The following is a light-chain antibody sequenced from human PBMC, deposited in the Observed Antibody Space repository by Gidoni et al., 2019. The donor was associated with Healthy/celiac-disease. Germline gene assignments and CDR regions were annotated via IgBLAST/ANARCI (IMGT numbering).Light chain of an antibody. V-gene: IGKV2-28*01. Sequence: DLVMTQSPLSLPVTPGEPASISCRSSQSLLHRNGYNYLDWYLQKPGQSPQLLIYLGSNRASGVPDRFSGSGSGTDFTLKISRVEAEDVGVYYCMQALQTPPYTFGQGTKLEIK. CDR1: QSLLHRNGYNY. CDR3: MQALQTPPYT. CDR2: LGS. J-gene: IGKJ2*01.